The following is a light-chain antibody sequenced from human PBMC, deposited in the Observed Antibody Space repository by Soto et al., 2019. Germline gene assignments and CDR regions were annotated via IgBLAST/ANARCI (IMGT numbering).Light chain of an antibody. CDR2: EDN. Sequence: NFMLTQPHSVSESPGKTVTISCTRGSGSIASNYVQWCQQRPGSAPTTVIFEDNQRPSGVPDRFSGSIDSSSNSASLTISGLKTEDEADYYCQSYDNNDHGVFGGGTKLTVL. CDR1: SGSIASNY. V-gene: IGLV6-57*04. CDR3: QSYDNNDHGV. J-gene: IGLJ2*01.